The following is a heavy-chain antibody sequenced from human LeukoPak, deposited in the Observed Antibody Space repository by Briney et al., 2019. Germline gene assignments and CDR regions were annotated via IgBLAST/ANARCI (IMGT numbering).Heavy chain of an antibody. CDR2: ISSTGGNT. CDR1: GFTFSNYA. V-gene: IGHV3-64D*06. J-gene: IGHJ5*02. D-gene: IGHD2-2*01. Sequence: GGSMRLSCSASGFTFSNYAMHWVRQAPGKGREFVSGISSTGGNTNYPDSVKDRFSISRDNSKNTLYLLMTSLRADDTAVYYCVKDQHCSTSSGATRAGFDTSGQRAPGSVSS. CDR3: VKDQHCSTSSGATRAGFDT.